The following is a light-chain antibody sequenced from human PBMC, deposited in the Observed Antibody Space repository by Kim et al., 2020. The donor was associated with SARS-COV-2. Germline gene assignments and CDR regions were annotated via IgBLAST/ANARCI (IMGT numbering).Light chain of an antibody. V-gene: IGLV3-19*01. CDR2: GKN. CDR1: CLSSTL. J-gene: IGLJ2*01. CDR3: NTRDSIGNHFGV. Sequence: LRQTVTITCQVDCLSSTLASWYQQKTGHAPVLVIYGKNNRPSGNPDRLSGSISANTASLTITRAQAEDVAEYYFNTRDSIGNHFGVFGGGTKLTVL.